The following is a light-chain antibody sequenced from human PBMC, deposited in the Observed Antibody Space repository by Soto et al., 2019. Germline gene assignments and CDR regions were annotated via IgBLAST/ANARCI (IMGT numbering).Light chain of an antibody. CDR1: SSDVGGYDY. Sequence: QSALTQPASVSGSPGQSITISCTGTSSDVGGYDYVSWYQQHPGKAPKLLIFEVSKRPSGISNRLSGSKSGNTASLILSGLQPEDEADYYCSSYRTGSTLVFGGGPKLTVL. CDR3: SSYRTGSTLV. J-gene: IGLJ2*01. CDR2: EVS. V-gene: IGLV2-14*01.